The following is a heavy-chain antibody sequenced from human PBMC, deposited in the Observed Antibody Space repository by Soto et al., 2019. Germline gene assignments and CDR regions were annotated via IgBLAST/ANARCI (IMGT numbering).Heavy chain of an antibody. V-gene: IGHV6-1*01. Sequence: TPAVPISCAISVERDSRNSAAWNWYRKSPSRGLEWLGRTYYRSKWYNDYAVSVKSRITINPDTSKNQFSLQLNSVTPEDTAVYYCARVVDYYGSGSXYTNSPQGYYYYMDVWGKGTTVTVSS. CDR2: TYYRSKWYN. J-gene: IGHJ6*03. CDR1: VERDSRNSAA. D-gene: IGHD3-10*01. CDR3: ARVVDYYGSGSXYTNSPQGYYYYMDV.